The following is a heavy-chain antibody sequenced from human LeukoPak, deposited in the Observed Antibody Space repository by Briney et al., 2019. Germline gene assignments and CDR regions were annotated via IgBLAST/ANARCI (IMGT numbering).Heavy chain of an antibody. V-gene: IGHV3-30-3*01. CDR1: GFTFSSYS. J-gene: IGHJ4*02. Sequence: GGSLRLSCAASGFTFSSYSMHWVRQAPGKGLEWVAIISYDGANKYYADSVKGRFTISRDNSQSTLYLQMNSLRAEDTAVYYCAREYSSSSGRSFDYWGQGTLVTVSS. CDR2: ISYDGANK. D-gene: IGHD6-6*01. CDR3: AREYSSSSGRSFDY.